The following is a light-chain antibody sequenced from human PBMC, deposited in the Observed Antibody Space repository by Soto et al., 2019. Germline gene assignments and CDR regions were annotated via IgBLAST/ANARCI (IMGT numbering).Light chain of an antibody. CDR1: GSNIGSKA. V-gene: IGLV1-44*01. J-gene: IGLJ3*02. CDR3: AAWDDSLKGWV. Sequence: QSVLTQPPSASGTPGQRVTLSCSGSGSNIGSKAVNWYQQLPGTAPKLLIYTNNQRPSGVPDRFSGSKSGPSASLAISGLQSEDEADYYCAAWDDSLKGWVFGGGTKLTVL. CDR2: TNN.